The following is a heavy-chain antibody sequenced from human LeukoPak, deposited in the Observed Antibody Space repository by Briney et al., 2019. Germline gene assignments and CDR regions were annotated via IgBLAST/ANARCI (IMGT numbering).Heavy chain of an antibody. V-gene: IGHV4-39*07. CDR1: GGSISSGSYY. CDR3: ARDTALYDSSGYYGGFDY. D-gene: IGHD3-22*01. J-gene: IGHJ4*02. Sequence: SETLSLTYTVSGGSISSGSYYWGWIRQPPGKGLEGIGSIYYSGSTYYNPSLKSRVTISLDTSQNQFSLKLGSVNAADTAVYYCARDTALYDSSGYYGGFDYWGQGTLVTVSS. CDR2: IYYSGST.